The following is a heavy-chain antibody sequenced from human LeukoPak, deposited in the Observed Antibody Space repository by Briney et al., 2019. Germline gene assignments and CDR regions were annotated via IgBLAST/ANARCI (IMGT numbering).Heavy chain of an antibody. D-gene: IGHD3-3*01. CDR2: IYYSGST. V-gene: IGHV4-61*01. J-gene: IGHJ5*02. CDR1: GGSISSSYY. Sequence: PSETLSLTCAVSGGSISSSYYWSWIRQPPGKGLEWIGYIYYSGSTNYNPSLKSRVTISVDTSKNQFSLKLSSVTAADTAVYYCAGITIFGVADHWGQGTLVTVSS. CDR3: AGITIFGVADH.